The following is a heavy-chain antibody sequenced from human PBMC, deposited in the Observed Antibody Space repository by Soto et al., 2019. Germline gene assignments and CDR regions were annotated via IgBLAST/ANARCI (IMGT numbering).Heavy chain of an antibody. CDR1: GYTFTGYY. Sequence: ASVKVSCKASGYTFTGYYMHWVRQAPGQGLEWMGWINPNSGGTNYAQKFQGRVTMTRDTSISTAYMELGRLRSDDTAVYYCARDPKNWNDGVEDYFDYWGQGTLVTVSS. D-gene: IGHD1-1*01. CDR2: INPNSGGT. V-gene: IGHV1-2*02. J-gene: IGHJ4*02. CDR3: ARDPKNWNDGVEDYFDY.